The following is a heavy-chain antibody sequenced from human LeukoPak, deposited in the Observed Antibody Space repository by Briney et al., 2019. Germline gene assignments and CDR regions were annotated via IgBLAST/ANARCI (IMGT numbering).Heavy chain of an antibody. J-gene: IGHJ4*02. CDR2: ISGSGGST. Sequence: GGSLRLSCVASGFTFSSYAMSWVRQAPGKGLEWVSAISGSGGSTYYADSVKGRFTISRDNSKNTLYLQMNSLRAEDTAVYYCAKDPYDILTGYYWYFWGQGTLVTVSS. V-gene: IGHV3-23*01. D-gene: IGHD3-9*01. CDR3: AKDPYDILTGYYWYF. CDR1: GFTFSSYA.